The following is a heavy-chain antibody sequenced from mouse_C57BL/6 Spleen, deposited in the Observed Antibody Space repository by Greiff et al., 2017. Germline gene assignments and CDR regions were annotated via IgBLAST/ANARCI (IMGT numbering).Heavy chain of an antibody. CDR3: ARGGYDDYLFDY. J-gene: IGHJ2*01. CDR2: IYPGDGDT. Sequence: VQLQQSGAELVKPGASVKISCKASGYAFSSYWMNWVKQRPGKGLAWIGQIYPGDGDTNYNGKFKGKATLTADKSSSTAYMQLSSRTSEDSAVYFCARGGYDDYLFDYWGQGTTLTVSS. CDR1: GYAFSSYW. V-gene: IGHV1-80*01. D-gene: IGHD2-4*01.